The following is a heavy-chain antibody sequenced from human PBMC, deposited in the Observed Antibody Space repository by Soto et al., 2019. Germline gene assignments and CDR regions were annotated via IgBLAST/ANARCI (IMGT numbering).Heavy chain of an antibody. Sequence: QVWLVQSGAEVKKTGSSVKVSCKASGTTISNYAVGWVRQAPGQGLEWMGGIILPFGTPNYAQKFQGRVTISADESMTTAYMELRGLRSEDTAVYYCVRGPDYEGYLDYWGQGTLVTVSS. J-gene: IGHJ4*02. V-gene: IGHV1-69*12. CDR3: VRGPDYEGYLDY. CDR1: GTTISNYA. D-gene: IGHD3-22*01. CDR2: IILPFGTP.